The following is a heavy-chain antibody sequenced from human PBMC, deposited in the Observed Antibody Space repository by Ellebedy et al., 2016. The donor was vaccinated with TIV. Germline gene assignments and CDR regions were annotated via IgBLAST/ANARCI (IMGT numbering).Heavy chain of an antibody. V-gene: IGHV3-74*03. D-gene: IGHD3-10*01. CDR2: INRDGSRT. Sequence: GESLKISXEASGFTLSSNWMHWVRQGPGKGLEWVSRINRDGSRTTYADSVKGRFTISRDNAKNTLSLQMSGLRAEDTAVYYCARDLWLEHLDLGGLWGQGTLVTVSS. CDR1: GFTLSSNW. J-gene: IGHJ4*02. CDR3: ARDLWLEHLDLGGL.